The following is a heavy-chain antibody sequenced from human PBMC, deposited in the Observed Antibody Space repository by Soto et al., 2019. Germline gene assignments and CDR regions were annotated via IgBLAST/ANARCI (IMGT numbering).Heavy chain of an antibody. V-gene: IGHV1-69*02. CDR2: IVPMIGKV. CDR3: ALRTGNWNPLGD. D-gene: IGHD1-1*01. J-gene: IGHJ4*02. Sequence: QVQLVQSGAEVEKPGSSVKVSCKVSGGTTSSYTIGWVRQAPGQGLQWMGNIVPMIGKVDYAQTFQDRVTLPADKSTRTVHMELRSLRSEDTAVYFCALRTGNWNPLGDWGQGTLVTVSS. CDR1: GGTTSSYT.